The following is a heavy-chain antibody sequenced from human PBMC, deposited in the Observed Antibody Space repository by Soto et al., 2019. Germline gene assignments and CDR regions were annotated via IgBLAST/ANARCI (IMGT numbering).Heavy chain of an antibody. J-gene: IGHJ4*02. CDR3: ARVNVVVVAATREYYFDY. Sequence: QVQLVQSGAEVKKPGASVKVSCKASGYTFTGYYMHWVRQAPGQGLEWMGWINPNTGGKNYAQKFQGRVTMTRDTCISTAYMELSRLRSDDTAVYYCARVNVVVVAATREYYFDYWGQGTLVTVSS. CDR2: INPNTGGK. V-gene: IGHV1-2*02. D-gene: IGHD2-15*01. CDR1: GYTFTGYY.